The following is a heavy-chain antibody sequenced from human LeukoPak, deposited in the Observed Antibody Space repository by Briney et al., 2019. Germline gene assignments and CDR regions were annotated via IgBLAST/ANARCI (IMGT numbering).Heavy chain of an antibody. J-gene: IGHJ4*02. CDR1: GFTFSSYS. Sequence: GGSLRLSCAASGFTFSSYSMNWVRQAPGEGLEWVSSISSSSSYIYYADSVKGRFTISRDNAKNSLYLQMNSLRAEDTAVYYCAREAAGTGDYWGKGPLVTVSS. CDR2: ISSSSSYI. CDR3: AREAAGTGDY. D-gene: IGHD6-13*01. V-gene: IGHV3-21*01.